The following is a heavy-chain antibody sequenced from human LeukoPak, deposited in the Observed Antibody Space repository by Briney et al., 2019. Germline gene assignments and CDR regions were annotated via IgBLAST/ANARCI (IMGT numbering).Heavy chain of an antibody. J-gene: IGHJ4*02. CDR2: ISSSSSYI. V-gene: IGHV3-21*01. CDR3: AREAPEPLDLDY. Sequence: PGGSLTLSCEPSGFTFSSYSCISLRQAPGKGLEWVSSISSSSSYIYYADSVKGRFTISRDNAKNSLHLQMNSLRAEDTAVYSCAREAPEPLDLDYWRQGTLVTVSS. CDR1: GFTFSSYS.